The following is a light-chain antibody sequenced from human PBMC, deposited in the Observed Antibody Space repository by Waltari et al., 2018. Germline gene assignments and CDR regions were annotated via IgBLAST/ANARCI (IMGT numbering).Light chain of an antibody. CDR3: QQYYSIPYT. V-gene: IGKV4-1*01. Sequence: DIVMTHSPDSMAVSLGERATINCMSSQTVLDSSNNKNYVAWYQQKPGQPPKLLFYWASTRESGVPGRFSGSESGTEFTLTVSSLQAEDVAVYYCQQYYSIPYTFGQGTKL. CDR2: WAS. J-gene: IGKJ2*01. CDR1: QTVLDSSNNKNY.